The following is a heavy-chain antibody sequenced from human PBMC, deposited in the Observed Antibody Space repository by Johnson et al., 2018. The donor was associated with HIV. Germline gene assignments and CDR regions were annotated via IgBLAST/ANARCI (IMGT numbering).Heavy chain of an antibody. CDR1: EFTVSASS. J-gene: IGHJ3*02. CDR2: IRTAGDT. Sequence: VQLVESAGGLIQPGGSLRLSSAASEFTVSASSMIWVRQAPREGLEWVSAIRTAGDTSYPGSVKGRFTIYRENAKNSLYLQMNSLRAGDTAVYYCARGVPFGVVRLGYRAFDIWGQGTMVTVSS. CDR3: ARGVPFGVVRLGYRAFDI. V-gene: IGHV3-13*01. D-gene: IGHD3-3*01.